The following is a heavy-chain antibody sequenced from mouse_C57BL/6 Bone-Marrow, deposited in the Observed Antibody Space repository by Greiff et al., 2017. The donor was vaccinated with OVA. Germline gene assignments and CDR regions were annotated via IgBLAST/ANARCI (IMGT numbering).Heavy chain of an antibody. CDR3: ARLAGYYAMDD. CDR1: GFTFSDYY. J-gene: IGHJ4*01. CDR2: ISTGGGST. V-gene: IGHV5-12*01. D-gene: IGHD3-3*01. Sequence: EVKLVESGGGLVQPGGSLKLSCAASGFTFSDYYMYWVRQTPGQRLEWVAYISTGGGSTYYPDTVKGRFTISRDNAKNTLYLQMSSLKSEDTAIYYCARLAGYYAMDDWGQGTTVTVAS.